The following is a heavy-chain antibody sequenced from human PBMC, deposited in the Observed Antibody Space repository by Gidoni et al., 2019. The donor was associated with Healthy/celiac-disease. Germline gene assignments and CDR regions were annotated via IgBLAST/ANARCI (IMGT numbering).Heavy chain of an antibody. D-gene: IGHD6-6*01. CDR1: GCSIDSYS. CDR3: AGSIAARSVYFDY. J-gene: IGHJ4*02. V-gene: IGHV4-59*01. CDR2: TYYSGNT. Sequence: QVQLQESGPGLVKPSETLSLTCNVCGCSIDSYSWSWIRQPPGKGLEWIGYTYYSGNTNYNASLKSPFTISVDPSKNQFSLKLSSVTAADTAVYYCAGSIAARSVYFDYWGQGTLVTVSS.